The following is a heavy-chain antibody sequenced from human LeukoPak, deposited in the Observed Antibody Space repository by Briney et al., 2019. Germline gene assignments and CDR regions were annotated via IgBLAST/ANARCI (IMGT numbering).Heavy chain of an antibody. D-gene: IGHD3-10*01. CDR1: GFTFDDYA. CDR2: ISWNSGSI. J-gene: IGHJ4*02. Sequence: GGSLRLSCAASGFTFDDYAMHWVRQAPGKGLEWVSGISWNSGSIGYADSVKGRFTISRDNAKNSLYLQMNSLRAEDTALYYCAKDKEFGELLEDWGQGTLVTVSS. V-gene: IGHV3-9*01. CDR3: AKDKEFGELLED.